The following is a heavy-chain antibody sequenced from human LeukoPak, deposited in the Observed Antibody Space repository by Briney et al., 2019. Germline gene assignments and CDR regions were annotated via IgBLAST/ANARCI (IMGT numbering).Heavy chain of an antibody. D-gene: IGHD6-13*01. J-gene: IGHJ4*02. CDR3: ASVGAAAGSE. Sequence: SETLSLTCTVSGGSISSSSYYWGWIRQPPGKGLEWIGSIYCSGSTYYNPSLKSRVTISVDTSKNQFSPKLSSVTAADTAVYYCASVGAAAGSEWGQGTLVTVSS. V-gene: IGHV4-39*01. CDR1: GGSISSSSYY. CDR2: IYCSGST.